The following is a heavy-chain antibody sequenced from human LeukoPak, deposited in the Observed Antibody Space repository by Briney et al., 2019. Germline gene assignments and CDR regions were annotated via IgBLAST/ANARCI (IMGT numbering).Heavy chain of an antibody. CDR1: GFTFSSYA. J-gene: IGHJ4*02. D-gene: IGHD2-2*02. CDR2: ISYDGSNK. CDR3: ARGSNYCSSISCHMND. Sequence: GRTLRLSCAASGFTFSSYAMHWVRQAPGKGLEWVAVISYDGSNKYYADSVKGRFTISRDNAKNSLYLQMNSLRAEDTAVYYCARGSNYCSSISCHMNDWGQGTLVTVSS. V-gene: IGHV3-30*04.